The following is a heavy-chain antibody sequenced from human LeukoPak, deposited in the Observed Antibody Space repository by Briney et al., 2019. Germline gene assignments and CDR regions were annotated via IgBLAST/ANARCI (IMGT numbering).Heavy chain of an antibody. CDR2: IYYSGST. V-gene: IGHV4-39*01. J-gene: IGHJ5*02. CDR1: GGSISSSSYY. Sequence: PSETLSLTCTVSGGSISSSSYYWGWLRQPPGKGLEWIGSIYYSGSTYYNPSLKSRVTISVDTSKNQFSLKLSSVTAADTAVYYCATRWAYGDYGSMDNWFDPWGQGTLVTVSS. D-gene: IGHD4-17*01. CDR3: ATRWAYGDYGSMDNWFDP.